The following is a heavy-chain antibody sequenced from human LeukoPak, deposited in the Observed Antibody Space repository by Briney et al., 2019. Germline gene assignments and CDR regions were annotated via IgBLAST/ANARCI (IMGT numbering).Heavy chain of an antibody. CDR1: GYTLTSYD. J-gene: IGHJ4*02. V-gene: IGHV1-8*01. Sequence: GASVKVSCKASGYTLTSYDINWVRQATGQGLEWMGWMNPNSGNTGYAQKFQGRVTMTRNTSISTAYMELSSLRSDDTAVYYCARVRSYCSSTSCYSFDYWGQGTLVTVSS. CDR2: MNPNSGNT. CDR3: ARVRSYCSSTSCYSFDY. D-gene: IGHD2-2*01.